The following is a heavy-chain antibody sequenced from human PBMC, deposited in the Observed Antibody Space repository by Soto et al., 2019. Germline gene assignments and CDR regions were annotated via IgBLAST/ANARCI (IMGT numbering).Heavy chain of an antibody. CDR2: ISHGGIT. CDR1: GGSFTSYY. Sequence: QVRLQQWGAGLLKPSETLSLTCAVYGGSFTSYYWSWIRQPPGKGLEWIGDISHGGITNYNPSLKSRGTISLDTSQNHFSLRLTSVTAADTAVYYCERDFDYWGQGTLVTVAS. J-gene: IGHJ4*02. CDR3: ERDFDY. V-gene: IGHV4-34*01.